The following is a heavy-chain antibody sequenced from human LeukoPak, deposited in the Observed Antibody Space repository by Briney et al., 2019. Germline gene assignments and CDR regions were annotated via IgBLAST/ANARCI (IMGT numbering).Heavy chain of an antibody. J-gene: IGHJ6*03. CDR3: AKDVRFYGDGTMDV. D-gene: IGHD4-17*01. CDR2: ISGSGGST. CDR1: GFTFSSYG. Sequence: GGSLRLSCAASGFTFSSYGMSWVRQAPGKGLEWVSAISGSGGSTYYADSVKGRFTISRDNSKNTLYLQMNSLRAEDTAVYYCAKDVRFYGDGTMDVWGKGTTVTISS. V-gene: IGHV3-23*01.